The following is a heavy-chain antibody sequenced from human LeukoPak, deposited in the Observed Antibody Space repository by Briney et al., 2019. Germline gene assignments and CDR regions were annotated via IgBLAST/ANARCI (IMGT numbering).Heavy chain of an antibody. V-gene: IGHV1-69*05. CDR1: GGTFSSYA. CDR2: IIPIFGTA. D-gene: IGHD3-3*01. J-gene: IGHJ5*02. Sequence: SVKVSCKASGGTFSSYAISWVRQAPGQGLEWMGRIIPIFGTANYAQKFQCRVTITTDESTSTAYVELSSLRSEDTAVYYCARAPLSTNSDFWSGYYPSNWFDPWGQGTLVTVSS. CDR3: ARAPLSTNSDFWSGYYPSNWFDP.